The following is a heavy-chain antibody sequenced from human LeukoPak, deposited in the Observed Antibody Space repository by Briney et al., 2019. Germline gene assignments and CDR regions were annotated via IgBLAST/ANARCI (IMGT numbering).Heavy chain of an antibody. V-gene: IGHV4-39*07. D-gene: IGHD4-11*01. CDR3: ARDFKRLQWPPTGDYYYYGMDV. Sequence: PSETLSLTCTVSGGSISSSSYYWGWIRQPPGKGLEWIGSIYYSGSTYYNPSLKSRVTISVDTSKNQFSLKLSSVTAADTAVYYCARDFKRLQWPPTGDYYYYGMDVWGQGTTVTVSS. CDR1: GGSISSSSYY. J-gene: IGHJ6*02. CDR2: IYYSGST.